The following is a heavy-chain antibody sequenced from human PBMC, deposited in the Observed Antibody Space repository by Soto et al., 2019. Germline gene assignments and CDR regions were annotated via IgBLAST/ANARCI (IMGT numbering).Heavy chain of an antibody. CDR2: ISPKSGGP. D-gene: IGHD3-9*01. J-gene: IGHJ4*02. CDR3: ARPPGYISDWYYFDL. Sequence: QVQLVQSGAGLKNLGAPAKASSAAPDNVSTNSKRHWWEKPPERALEGMGRISPKSGGPNNAQKFEGRVTMTWDTSLNTAYMELSSLISEDTAVYYCARPPGYISDWYYFDLWGQGTLVTVSS. V-gene: IGHV1-2*03. CDR1: DNVSTNSK.